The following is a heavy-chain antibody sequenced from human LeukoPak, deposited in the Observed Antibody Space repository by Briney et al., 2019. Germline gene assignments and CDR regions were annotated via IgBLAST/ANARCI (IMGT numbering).Heavy chain of an antibody. CDR1: GGSFSDYY. CDR2: INHSGTT. D-gene: IGHD3-16*02. J-gene: IGHJ4*02. Sequence: SETLSLTRAVYGGSFSDYYWSWIRQPPGKGLEWIGEINHSGTTNYSPSLKSRVSISVDTSKNQFSLKLNSVTAADAAMYYCASHYSSGSYRYTGSFDSWGQGMLVNVSS. CDR3: ASHYSSGSYRYTGSFDS. V-gene: IGHV4-34*01.